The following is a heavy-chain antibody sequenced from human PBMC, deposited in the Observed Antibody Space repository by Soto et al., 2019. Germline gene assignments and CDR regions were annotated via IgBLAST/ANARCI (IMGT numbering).Heavy chain of an antibody. CDR1: GFTFSSYG. CDR3: ARDPSSWYLDY. Sequence: GGSLRLSCAASGFTFSSYGMHWVRQAPGKGLEWVAVIWYDGSNKYYADSVKGRFTISRDNSKNTLYLQMNSLRAEDTAVYYCARDPSSWYLDYWGQGTLVTVS. CDR2: IWYDGSNK. V-gene: IGHV3-33*01. J-gene: IGHJ4*02. D-gene: IGHD6-13*01.